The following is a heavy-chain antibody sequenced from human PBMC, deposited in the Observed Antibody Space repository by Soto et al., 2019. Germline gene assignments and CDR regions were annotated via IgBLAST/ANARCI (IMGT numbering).Heavy chain of an antibody. CDR1: GYTFTTYA. Sequence: QVQLVQSGAEVKKPGASVKVSCKASGYTFTTYAMHWVRQAPGQSLEWMGWINAGNNNTKYSQNFQDRVTITRDTSASTTYMELSSLRSEDTAVYYCARDRGRNTMVRGVIRWGFDYWGQGALVTVSS. V-gene: IGHV1-3*01. D-gene: IGHD3-10*01. CDR2: INAGNNNT. CDR3: ARDRGRNTMVRGVIRWGFDY. J-gene: IGHJ4*02.